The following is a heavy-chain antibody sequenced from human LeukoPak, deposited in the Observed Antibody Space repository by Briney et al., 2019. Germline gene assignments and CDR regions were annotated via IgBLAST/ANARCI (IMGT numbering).Heavy chain of an antibody. CDR1: GLTFSIYA. CDR2: ISGSGGST. J-gene: IGHJ4*02. V-gene: IGHV3-23*01. Sequence: GGSLRLSCAASGLTFSIYAMSWVRQAPGKGLEWVSAISGSGGSTYYADSVKGRFTISRDNSKHTLYLQMNSLRAEDTAVYYCARIITMIVYYWGQGTLVTVSS. D-gene: IGHD3-22*01. CDR3: ARIITMIVYY.